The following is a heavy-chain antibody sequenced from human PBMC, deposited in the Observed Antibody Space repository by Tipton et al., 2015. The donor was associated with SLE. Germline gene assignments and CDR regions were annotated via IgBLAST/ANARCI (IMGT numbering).Heavy chain of an antibody. V-gene: IGHV3-21*04. CDR3: ARLELQLGLDQ. D-gene: IGHD3-10*01. J-gene: IGHJ4*02. CDR1: GFTFSSYS. CDR2: ISSINSDI. Sequence: SLRLSCAASGFTFSSYSMNWVRQAPGKGLEWVSSISSINSDIYYADSVKGRFTISRDTAKNSLYLQMSSLKASDSAMYYCARLELQLGLDQWGQGTPVTVSS.